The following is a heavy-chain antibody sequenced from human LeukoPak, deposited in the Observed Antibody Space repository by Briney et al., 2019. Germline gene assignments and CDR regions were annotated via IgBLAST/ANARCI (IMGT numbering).Heavy chain of an antibody. J-gene: IGHJ3*02. Sequence: GGSLRLSCAASGFTFSSYEMNWVRQAPGKGLEWVSYISSSGSTIYYADSVKGRSTISRDNAKNSLYLQMNSLRAEDTAVYYCARGGGSGRWGSAFDMWGQGTMVTVSP. V-gene: IGHV3-48*03. D-gene: IGHD3-16*01. CDR3: ARGGGSGRWGSAFDM. CDR2: ISSSGSTI. CDR1: GFTFSSYE.